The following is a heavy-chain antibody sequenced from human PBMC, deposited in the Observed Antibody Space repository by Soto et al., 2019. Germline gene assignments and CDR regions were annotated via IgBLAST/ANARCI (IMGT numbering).Heavy chain of an antibody. CDR2: IIPIFGTA. Sequence: SVKVSCKASGGTFSSYAISWVRQAPGQGLEWMGGIIPIFGTANYAQKFQGRVTITADESTSTAYMELSSLRSEDTAVYYCARGEYYYDSSGFNYNWFDPWGQGTLVNVSS. CDR1: GGTFSSYA. CDR3: ARGEYYYDSSGFNYNWFDP. D-gene: IGHD3-22*01. V-gene: IGHV1-69*13. J-gene: IGHJ5*02.